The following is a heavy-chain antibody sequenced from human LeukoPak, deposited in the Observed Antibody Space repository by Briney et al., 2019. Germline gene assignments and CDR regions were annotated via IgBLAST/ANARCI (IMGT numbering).Heavy chain of an antibody. CDR3: ASPLGMVRGVIGY. J-gene: IGHJ4*02. V-gene: IGHV1-46*01. Sequence: ASVKVSCKASGYTFTSYYMHWVRQAPGQGLEWMGIINPSGGSTSYAQKFQGRVTMTRNTSISTAYMELSSLRSEDTAVYYCASPLGMVRGVIGYWGQGTLVTVSS. CDR2: INPSGGST. D-gene: IGHD3-10*01. CDR1: GYTFTSYY.